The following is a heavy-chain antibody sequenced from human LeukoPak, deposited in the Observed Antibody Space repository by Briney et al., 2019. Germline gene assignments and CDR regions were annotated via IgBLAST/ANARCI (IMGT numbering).Heavy chain of an antibody. Sequence: PSETLSLTCTVSGGSISSGGYYWSWIRQHPGKGLEWIGYIYNSGSTIYNPSLKSRVTISADTSKNQFSLKLSSVTAADTAVYYCVRDRELTYWGQGTLVTVSS. CDR3: VRDRELTY. J-gene: IGHJ4*02. D-gene: IGHD5-24*01. CDR2: IYNSGST. V-gene: IGHV4-61*08. CDR1: GGSISSGGYY.